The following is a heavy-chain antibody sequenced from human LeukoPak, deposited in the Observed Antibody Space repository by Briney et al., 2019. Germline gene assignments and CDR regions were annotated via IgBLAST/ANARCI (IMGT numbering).Heavy chain of an antibody. J-gene: IGHJ5*02. CDR2: IYHSGST. V-gene: IGHV4-59*08. Sequence: SETLSLTCTVSGASMRTYYWSWIRQPLGKGLEWIGFIYHSGSTDYNPSLKSRGTISVDTSKNQFSLKLSSVTAADTAVYYCARTNYYGSGSYYPDLWGQGTLVTVSS. CDR1: GASMRTYY. CDR3: ARTNYYGSGSYYPDL. D-gene: IGHD3-10*01.